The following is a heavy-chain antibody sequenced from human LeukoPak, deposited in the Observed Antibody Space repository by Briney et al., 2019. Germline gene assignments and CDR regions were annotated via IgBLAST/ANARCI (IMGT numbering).Heavy chain of an antibody. CDR2: IGTAGDT. V-gene: IGHV3-13*01. CDR1: GFTFSSYD. J-gene: IGHJ6*03. D-gene: IGHD2-15*01. Sequence: PGGSLRLSCAASGFTFSSYDMHWVRQATGKGLEWVSAIGTAGDTYYPGSVKGRFTISRENAKNTLYLQMNSLRAEDTAVYYCARDVGYCSGGSCYSEFYYYYMDVWGKGTTVTVSS. CDR3: ARDVGYCSGGSCYSEFYYYYMDV.